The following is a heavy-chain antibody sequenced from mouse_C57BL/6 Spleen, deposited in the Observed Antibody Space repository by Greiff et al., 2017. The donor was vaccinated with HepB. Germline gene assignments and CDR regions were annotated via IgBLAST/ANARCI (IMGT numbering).Heavy chain of an antibody. CDR2: IYPGDGDT. CDR1: GYAFSSSW. V-gene: IGHV1-82*01. J-gene: IGHJ3*01. Sequence: QVHVKQSGPELVKPGASVKISCKASGYAFSSSWMNWVKQRPGKGLEWIGRIYPGDGDTNYNGKFKGKATLTADKSSSTAYMQLSSLTSEDSAVYFCAIYYGYDGRFAYWGQGTLVTVSA. D-gene: IGHD2-2*01. CDR3: AIYYGYDGRFAY.